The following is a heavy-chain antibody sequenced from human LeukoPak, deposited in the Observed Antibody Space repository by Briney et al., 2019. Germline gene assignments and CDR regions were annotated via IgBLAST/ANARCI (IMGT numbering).Heavy chain of an antibody. Sequence: GASVKVSCKASGYTFTSYYMHWVRQAPGQGLEWMGIINPSGGSTSYAQKFQGRVTMTRDTSTSTVYMELSSLRSEDTAVYYCARVGGLNFEIQGSLGLDYWGQGTLVTVSS. D-gene: IGHD3-10*01. CDR1: GYTFTSYY. V-gene: IGHV1-46*01. CDR2: INPSGGST. J-gene: IGHJ4*02. CDR3: ARVGGLNFEIQGSLGLDY.